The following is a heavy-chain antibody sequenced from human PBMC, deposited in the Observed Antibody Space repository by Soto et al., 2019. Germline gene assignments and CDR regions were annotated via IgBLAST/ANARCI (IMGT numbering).Heavy chain of an antibody. D-gene: IGHD3-3*01. Sequence: QVQLQESGPGVVKTSGTLSLTCGVSGGSISTSEWWNWVRQPPGKGLEWMGRIYESGSANYNPSLKSRVTISVDTSKTQFSLRLNSVTAADTAVYYCATSLNSDFWRDGGGNYYFDYWGQGILVTVSS. CDR2: IYESGSA. J-gene: IGHJ4*02. CDR3: ATSLNSDFWRDGGGNYYFDY. CDR1: GGSISTSEW. V-gene: IGHV4-4*02.